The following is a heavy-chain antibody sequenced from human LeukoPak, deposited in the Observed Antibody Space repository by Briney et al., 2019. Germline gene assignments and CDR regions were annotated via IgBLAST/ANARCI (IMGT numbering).Heavy chain of an antibody. CDR2: IFHTGDV. D-gene: IGHD3-10*01. CDR1: GYSINSGYF. V-gene: IGHV4-38-2*02. J-gene: IGHJ5*02. CDR3: ARMGGSGSYYNVLLAYNWFDP. Sequence: SETLSLTCTVSGYSINSGYFWGWVRQPPGKGPEWIGSIFHTGDVYYNPSLRSRVTLSIDTSRNQVSLKVTSVTAADTAVYYCARMGGSGSYYNVLLAYNWFDPWGQGTLVTVSS.